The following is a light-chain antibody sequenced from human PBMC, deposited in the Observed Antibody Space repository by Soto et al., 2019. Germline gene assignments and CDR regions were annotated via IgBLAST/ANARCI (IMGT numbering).Light chain of an antibody. Sequence: PMSLSASSLSASVGHRVTTTCRASQAIRNELGWYQQKPGKAPKLLIYTASSLQSGVPSRFSGSGSGTEFTLTISSLQPDDFATYYCQHYNSYPEAFGQGTKVDIK. J-gene: IGKJ1*01. CDR2: TAS. CDR3: QHYNSYPEA. V-gene: IGKV1-17*01. CDR1: QAIRNE.